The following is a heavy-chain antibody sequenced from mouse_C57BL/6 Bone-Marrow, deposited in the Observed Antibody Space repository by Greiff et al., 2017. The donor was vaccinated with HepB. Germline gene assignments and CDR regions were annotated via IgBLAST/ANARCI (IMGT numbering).Heavy chain of an antibody. CDR3: ARMGGAYYDYDDAMDY. J-gene: IGHJ4*01. CDR1: GYAFSSSW. CDR2: IYPGDGDT. D-gene: IGHD2-4*01. Sequence: VKLMESGPELVKPGASVKISCKASGYAFSSSWMNWVKQRPGKGLEWIGRIYPGDGDTNYNGKFKGKATLTADKSSSTAYMQLSSLTSEDSAVYFCARMGGAYYDYDDAMDYWGQGTSVTVSS. V-gene: IGHV1-82*01.